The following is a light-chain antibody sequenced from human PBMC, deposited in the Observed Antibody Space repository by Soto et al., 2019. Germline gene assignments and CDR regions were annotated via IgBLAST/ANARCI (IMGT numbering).Light chain of an antibody. CDR3: QQYSKSPRT. J-gene: IGKJ1*01. CDR2: GAS. CDR1: QSVSSSF. Sequence: EIVLTQSPGTLSLSPGERATLSCRASQSVSSSFLAWYQQKPGQAPRLLIYGASSRATGIPDRFRGSGSGTDFTHTIGRQEPDDFAVYYCQQYSKSPRTFGQGTKVEI. V-gene: IGKV3-20*01.